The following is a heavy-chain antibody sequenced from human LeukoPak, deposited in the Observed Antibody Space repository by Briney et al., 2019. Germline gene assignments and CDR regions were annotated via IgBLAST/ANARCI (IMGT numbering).Heavy chain of an antibody. Sequence: GGSLRLSCAASGFTFDDYAMHWVRQAPGKGLEWVSGISWNSGSIGYADSVKGRFTISRDNSKNTLYLQMNSLRAEDTAVYYCAKGIWYSSSIFDYWGQGTLVTVSS. J-gene: IGHJ4*02. CDR3: AKGIWYSSSIFDY. CDR2: ISWNSGSI. V-gene: IGHV3-9*01. D-gene: IGHD6-6*01. CDR1: GFTFDDYA.